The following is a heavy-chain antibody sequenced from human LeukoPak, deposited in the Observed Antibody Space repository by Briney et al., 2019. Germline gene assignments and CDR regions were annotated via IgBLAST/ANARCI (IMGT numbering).Heavy chain of an antibody. Sequence: GASVKVSCKASGYTFTSYYMHWVRQAPGQGPEWMGIINPSGGSTSYAQKFQGRVTMTRDTSTSTVYMELSSLRSEDTAVYYCARDQGVIAAAGTISDYWGQGTLVTVSS. J-gene: IGHJ4*02. V-gene: IGHV1-46*01. CDR2: INPSGGST. D-gene: IGHD6-13*01. CDR3: ARDQGVIAAAGTISDY. CDR1: GYTFTSYY.